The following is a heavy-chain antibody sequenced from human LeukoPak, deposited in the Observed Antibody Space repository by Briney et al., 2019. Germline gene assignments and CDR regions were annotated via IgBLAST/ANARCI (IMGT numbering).Heavy chain of an antibody. CDR3: ASSRIVGASGAFDT. Sequence: PGGSLRLSCAASGFTFDDYGMSWVRQAPGKGLEWVSGINWNGGSTGYADSVKGRFTISRDNAKNSLYLQMNSLRAEDTALYYCASSRIVGASGAFDTWGQGTMVTVSS. D-gene: IGHD1-26*01. V-gene: IGHV3-20*04. J-gene: IGHJ3*02. CDR1: GFTFDDYG. CDR2: INWNGGST.